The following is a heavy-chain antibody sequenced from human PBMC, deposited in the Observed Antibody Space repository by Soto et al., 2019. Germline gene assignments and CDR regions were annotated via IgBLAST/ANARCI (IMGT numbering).Heavy chain of an antibody. J-gene: IGHJ4*02. V-gene: IGHV3-15*07. CDR1: GFTFSNAW. D-gene: IGHD3-22*01. CDR3: TTDFSRDYYYDSSGYYYVGY. Sequence: GGSLRLSCAASGFTFSNAWMNWVRQAPGKGLEWVGRIKSKTDGGTTDYAAPVKGRFTISRDDSKNTLYLQMNSLKTEDTAVYYCTTDFSRDYYYDSSGYYYVGYWGQGTLVTVSS. CDR2: IKSKTDGGTT.